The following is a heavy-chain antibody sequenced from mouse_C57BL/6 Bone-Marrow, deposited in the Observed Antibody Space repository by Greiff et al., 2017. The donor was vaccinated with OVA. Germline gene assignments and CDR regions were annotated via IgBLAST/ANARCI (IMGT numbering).Heavy chain of an antibody. V-gene: IGHV1-66*01. CDR3: ARMGQRYYFDY. CDR1: GYSFTSYY. J-gene: IGHJ2*01. Sequence: QVQLQQPGPELVKPGASVKISCKASGYSFTSYYIHWVKQRPGQGLEWIGWIYPGSGNTKYNEKFTGKATLTADPSSSPAYMQLSSLTSEDSAVYYSARMGQRYYFDYWGQGTTLTVSS. D-gene: IGHD3-3*01. CDR2: IYPGSGNT.